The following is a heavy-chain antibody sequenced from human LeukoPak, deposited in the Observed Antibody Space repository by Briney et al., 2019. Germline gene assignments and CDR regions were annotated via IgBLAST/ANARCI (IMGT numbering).Heavy chain of an antibody. J-gene: IGHJ4*02. D-gene: IGHD2/OR15-2a*01. V-gene: IGHV3-74*01. Sequence: GGSLRLSCAASGFTFSSYWMTWVGQAPGKGLVWVSRIKSAGSSTSYADSVKGRFTISRDNAKNTLYLQMNSLRAEDTAVYYCARVLWRGAPPDYWGQGTLVTVSS. CDR1: GFTFSSYW. CDR2: IKSAGSST. CDR3: ARVLWRGAPPDY.